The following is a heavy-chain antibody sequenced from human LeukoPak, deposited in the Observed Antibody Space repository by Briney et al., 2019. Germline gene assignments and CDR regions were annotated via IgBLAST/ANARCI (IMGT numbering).Heavy chain of an antibody. V-gene: IGHV3-64D*09. CDR2: ITYNGGST. J-gene: IGHJ4*02. Sequence: GGSLRLSCSASGFTFSTSAMHWVRQAPGKGLEYVSFITYNGGSTYNADSVKGRFTISRDNSRNTLYLQMSSLRAEDTAVYHCVKDGVMATIFDFWGQGTLVTVSS. CDR1: GFTFSTSA. CDR3: VKDGVMATIFDF. D-gene: IGHD5-24*01.